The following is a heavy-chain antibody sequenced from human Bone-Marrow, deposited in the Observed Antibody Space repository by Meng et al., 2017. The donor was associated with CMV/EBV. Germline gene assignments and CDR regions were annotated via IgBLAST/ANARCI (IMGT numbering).Heavy chain of an antibody. J-gene: IGHJ6*02. CDR1: GYTFTGYY. CDR3: ARESWRTTGKLYYYGMDV. CDR2: INPNSGGT. D-gene: IGHD1-1*01. Sequence: ASGKVSCKASGYTFTGYYMHWVRQAPGQGLEWMGWINPNSGGTNYAQKFQGRVTMTRDTSISTAYMELSRLRSDDTAVYYCARESWRTTGKLYYYGMDVWGQGTTVTVSS. V-gene: IGHV1-2*02.